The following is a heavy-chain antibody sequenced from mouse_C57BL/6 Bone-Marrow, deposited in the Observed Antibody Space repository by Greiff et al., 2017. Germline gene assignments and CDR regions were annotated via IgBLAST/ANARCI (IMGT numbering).Heavy chain of an antibody. CDR2: IRNKANGYTT. Sequence: EVQLQESGGGLVQPGGSLSLSCAASGFTFTEYYMSWVRQPPGKALEWLGFIRNKANGYTTEYSASVKGRFTISRDNSQSILYLQRNALRAEDSATYDCASDVDYYAMDDWGQGTPVTVSS. J-gene: IGHJ4*01. CDR1: GFTFTEYY. V-gene: IGHV7-3*01. CDR3: ASDVDYYAMDD.